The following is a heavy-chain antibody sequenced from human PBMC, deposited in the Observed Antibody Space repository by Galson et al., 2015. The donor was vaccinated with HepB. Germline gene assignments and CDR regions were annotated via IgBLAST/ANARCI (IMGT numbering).Heavy chain of an antibody. J-gene: IGHJ6*02. CDR1: GGTFSSYA. V-gene: IGHV1-69*01. D-gene: IGHD4-11*01. Sequence: QSGAEVKKPGESLRISCKASGGTFSSYAISWVRQAPGQGLEWMGGIIPIFGTADYAQKFQGRVTITADESTSTAYMELSSLRSEDTAVYYCTRLGNRDYSNYYYYGMGVWGQGTTVTVSS. CDR2: IIPIFGTA. CDR3: TRLGNRDYSNYYYYGMGV.